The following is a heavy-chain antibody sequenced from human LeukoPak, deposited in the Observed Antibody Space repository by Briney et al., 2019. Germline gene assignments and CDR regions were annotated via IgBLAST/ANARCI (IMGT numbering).Heavy chain of an antibody. CDR2: INLNVGDT. V-gene: IGHV1-2*02. D-gene: IGHD2-2*01. CDR1: GYTSTDYY. J-gene: IGHJ4*02. Sequence: ASVKVSCMASGYTSTDYYMHWVRQAPGQGVEWMGWINLNVGDTNYAQKLQGSVTRTRYPSLSTTHMEVSMRQSDDTAVYYCARATVLYSSISTFLFDYWGQGTLVTVSS. CDR3: ARATVLYSSISTFLFDY.